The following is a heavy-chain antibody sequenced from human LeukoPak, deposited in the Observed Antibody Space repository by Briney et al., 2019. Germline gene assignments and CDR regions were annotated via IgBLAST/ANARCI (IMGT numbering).Heavy chain of an antibody. CDR1: GGSFSGYY. V-gene: IGHV4-34*01. CDR2: INHSGST. Sequence: SETLSLTCAVYGGSFSGYYWSWIRQPPGKGLEWIGEINHSGSTNHNPSLKSRVTISVDTSKNQFSLKLSSVTAADTAVYYCARGLGYCSSTSCYRPQFDPWGQGTLVTVSS. CDR3: ARGLGYCSSTSCYRPQFDP. D-gene: IGHD2-2*01. J-gene: IGHJ5*02.